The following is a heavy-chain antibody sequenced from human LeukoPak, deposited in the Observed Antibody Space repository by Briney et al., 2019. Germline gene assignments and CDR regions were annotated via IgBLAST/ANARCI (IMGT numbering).Heavy chain of an antibody. CDR2: ISSSGTII. CDR1: GFTFSSYE. V-gene: IGHV3-48*03. Sequence: PGGSLRLSCAASGFTFSSYEMNWVRQAPGKGLEFISYISSSGTIIYYADSVKGRFTISRDNAKNSLYLQMNSLRAEDTAVYYCARPGDYWGQGTLVTVSS. CDR3: ARPGDY. J-gene: IGHJ4*02. D-gene: IGHD3-10*01.